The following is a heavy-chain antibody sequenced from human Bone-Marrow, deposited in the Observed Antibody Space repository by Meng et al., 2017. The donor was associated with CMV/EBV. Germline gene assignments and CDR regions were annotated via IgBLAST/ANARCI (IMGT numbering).Heavy chain of an antibody. V-gene: IGHV1-18*01. CDR2: ISVYNGNT. CDR1: GYTFRTYG. D-gene: IGHD3-3*01. Sequence: KASGYTFRTYGLSWVRQAPGQGLEWLGWISVYNGNTKYTQKFQDRVIMTTDTSTSIAYMELRSLRSDDTAVYYCARDRFMERPGWFDPWGQGTLVTVSS. CDR3: ARDRFMERPGWFDP. J-gene: IGHJ5*02.